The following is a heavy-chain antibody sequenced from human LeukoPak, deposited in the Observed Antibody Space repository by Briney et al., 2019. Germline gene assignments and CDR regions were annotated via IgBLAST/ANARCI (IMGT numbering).Heavy chain of an antibody. D-gene: IGHD3-10*01. CDR2: IYSGGST. CDR3: AKDQMPYYYGSGSYYNARTTHFDY. J-gene: IGHJ4*02. Sequence: PGGSLRLSCAASEFSVGSNYMTWVRQAPGKGLEWVSLIYSGGSTYYADSVKGRFTISRDNSKNTLYLQMNSLRAEDTAVYYCAKDQMPYYYGSGSYYNARTTHFDYWGQGTLVTVSS. CDR1: EFSVGSNY. V-gene: IGHV3-66*01.